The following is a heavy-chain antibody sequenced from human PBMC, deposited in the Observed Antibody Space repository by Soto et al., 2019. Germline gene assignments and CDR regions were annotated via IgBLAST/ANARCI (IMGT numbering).Heavy chain of an antibody. CDR3: ARDLGGPDY. CDR1: GFFPAPFW. D-gene: IGHD3-16*01. J-gene: IGHJ4*02. CDR2: LSSDVTVA. Sequence: GSLSLSCAAFGFFPAPFWAHWVLQASGRGLEWAQRLSSDVTVAAYAATVKGRFYISRDIARNTLFLQMASLRADDTAVYFCARDLGGPDYWGRGTSVTVSS. V-gene: IGHV3-74*03.